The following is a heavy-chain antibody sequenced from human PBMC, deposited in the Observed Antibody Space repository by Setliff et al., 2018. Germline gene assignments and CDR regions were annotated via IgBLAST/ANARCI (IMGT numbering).Heavy chain of an antibody. CDR3: ARGGTYRYFDY. CDR2: ISHTGTT. Sequence: SETLSLTCAVSSYSISSGYFWGWLRQPPGKGLEWIGSISHTGTTNYDPSLKSRVTISVDTSKNQFSLKLSSVTAADTAIYYCARGGTYRYFDYWGQGTLVTVSS. V-gene: IGHV4-38-2*01. CDR1: SYSISSGYF. J-gene: IGHJ4*02.